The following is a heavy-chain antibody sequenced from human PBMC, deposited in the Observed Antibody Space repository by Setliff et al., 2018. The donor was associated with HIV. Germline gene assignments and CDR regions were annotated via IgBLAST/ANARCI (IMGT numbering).Heavy chain of an antibody. CDR2: INPSGAST. CDR3: ARDGVPKRGYTYREPDFDS. D-gene: IGHD5-12*01. J-gene: IGHJ5*01. V-gene: IGHV1-46*01. CDR1: GYTFISYY. Sequence: ASVKVSCKASGYTFISYYMHWVRQAPGQGLEWMGIINPSGASTSYAQKFQDRVTITRDTSANTGYMELSGLRSEDTAVYYCARDGVPKRGYTYREPDFDSWGQGTLVTVSS.